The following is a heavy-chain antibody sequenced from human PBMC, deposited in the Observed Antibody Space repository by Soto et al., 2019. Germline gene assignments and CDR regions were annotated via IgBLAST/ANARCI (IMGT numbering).Heavy chain of an antibody. CDR2: VYYGGST. CDR1: GGSISSYY. Sequence: SETLSLTCNVSGGSISSYYWSWIRQPPGKGLEWIGYVYYGGSTNYNPSLKSRVTISVDTSKNQFSLKLSSVTAADTAVYYCARSLYYYGSGPATDYFDYWGQGTQVTVS. V-gene: IGHV4-59*12. J-gene: IGHJ4*02. D-gene: IGHD3-10*01. CDR3: ARSLYYYGSGPATDYFDY.